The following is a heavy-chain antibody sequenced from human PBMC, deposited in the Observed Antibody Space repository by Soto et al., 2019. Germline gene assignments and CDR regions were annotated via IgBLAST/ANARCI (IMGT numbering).Heavy chain of an antibody. CDR1: GFTFCRYA. CDR2: ISDSGST. D-gene: IGHD2-2*01. J-gene: IGHJ4*02. Sequence: GGSLRLSCTASGFTFCRYAMSWVRQAPGKGLERVSTISDSGSTYYAESVKGRLTISRDNSKHTLYLQMNSLRAEDTAVYYCAKGGLGDCSTTSCLFHFDNWGLGALVTVSS. V-gene: IGHV3-23*01. CDR3: AKGGLGDCSTTSCLFHFDN.